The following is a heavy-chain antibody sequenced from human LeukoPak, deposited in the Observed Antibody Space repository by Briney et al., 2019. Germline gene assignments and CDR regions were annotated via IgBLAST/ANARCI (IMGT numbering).Heavy chain of an antibody. J-gene: IGHJ6*02. CDR3: ARVQPLYGMAV. CDR2: ISSSSSYI. Sequence: GGSLRLSCAASGFTFSSYGMNWVRQAPGKGLEWVSSISSSSSYIYYADSVKGRFTISRDNAKTSLYLQMNSLRAEDTALYYCARVQPLYGMAVWGQGTTVTVSS. V-gene: IGHV3-21*01. CDR1: GFTFSSYG. D-gene: IGHD2-2*01.